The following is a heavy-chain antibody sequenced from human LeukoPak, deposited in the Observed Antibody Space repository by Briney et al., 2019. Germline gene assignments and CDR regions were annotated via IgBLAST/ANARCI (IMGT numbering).Heavy chain of an antibody. CDR3: ARELVLYYYYYYGMDV. V-gene: IGHV1-8*01. CDR1: GYTFTSYD. CDR2: MNPNSGNT. J-gene: IGHJ6*02. Sequence: ASVKVSCKASGYTFTSYDINWVRQATGQGLEWMGWMNPNSGNTGYAQKFQGRVTMTRNTSTSTAYMELSSLRSEDTAVYYCARELVLYYYYYYGMDVWGQGTTVTVSS. D-gene: IGHD6-13*01.